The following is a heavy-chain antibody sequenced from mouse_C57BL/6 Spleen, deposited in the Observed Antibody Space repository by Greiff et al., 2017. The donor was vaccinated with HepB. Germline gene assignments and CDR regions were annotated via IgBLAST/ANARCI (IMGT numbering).Heavy chain of an antibody. J-gene: IGHJ3*01. CDR1: GYSFTGYY. CDR2: INPSTGGT. Sequence: EVQLQQSGPELVKPGASVKISCKASGYSFTGYYMNWVKQSPEKSLEWIGEINPSTGGTTYNQKFKAKATLTVDKSSSTAYMQLKSLTSEDSAVLYCARSGLRSSWFAYWGQGTLVTVSA. CDR3: ARSGLRSSWFAY. D-gene: IGHD1-1*01. V-gene: IGHV1-42*01.